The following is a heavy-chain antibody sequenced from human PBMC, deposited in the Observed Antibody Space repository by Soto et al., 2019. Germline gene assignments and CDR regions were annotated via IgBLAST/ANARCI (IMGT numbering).Heavy chain of an antibody. CDR2: IIPIFGTA. Sequence: QVQLVQSGAEVKKPGSSVKVSCKASGGTFSSYAISWVRQAPGQGLEWMGGIIPIFGTANYAQKFQGRVTITADKSTSTAYMELSSLRSEDTAVYYCARDSAGIAVAGTKAFDIWGQGTMVTVSS. V-gene: IGHV1-69*06. D-gene: IGHD6-19*01. CDR1: GGTFSSYA. CDR3: ARDSAGIAVAGTKAFDI. J-gene: IGHJ3*02.